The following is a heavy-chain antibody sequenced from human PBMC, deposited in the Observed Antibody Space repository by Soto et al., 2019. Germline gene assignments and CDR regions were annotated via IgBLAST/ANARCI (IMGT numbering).Heavy chain of an antibody. D-gene: IGHD2-2*01. CDR3: AKGRPVVPAAMIWSPPDY. J-gene: IGHJ4*02. V-gene: IGHV3-9*01. CDR1: GFTFDDYA. CDR2: ISWNSGSI. Sequence: EVQLVESGGGLVQPGRSLRLSCAASGFTFDDYAMHWVRQAPGKGLEWVSGISWNSGSIGYADSVKGRFTISRDNAKNSLYLQMNSLRAEDTALYYCAKGRPVVPAAMIWSPPDYWGQGTLVTVSS.